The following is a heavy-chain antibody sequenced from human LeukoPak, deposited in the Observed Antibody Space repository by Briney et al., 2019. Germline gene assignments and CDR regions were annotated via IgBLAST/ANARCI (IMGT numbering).Heavy chain of an antibody. CDR1: GGSISSYY. V-gene: IGHV4-4*07. Sequence: SETLSLTCTVYGGSISSYYWSWIRQPAGKGLEWIGRIYTSGSTNYNPSLKSRVTMSVDTYKNQFSLKLSCVSAADTAVYYCARDRGSSGWGGDYWGQGTLVTVSS. CDR3: ARDRGSSGWGGDY. J-gene: IGHJ4*02. D-gene: IGHD6-19*01. CDR2: IYTSGST.